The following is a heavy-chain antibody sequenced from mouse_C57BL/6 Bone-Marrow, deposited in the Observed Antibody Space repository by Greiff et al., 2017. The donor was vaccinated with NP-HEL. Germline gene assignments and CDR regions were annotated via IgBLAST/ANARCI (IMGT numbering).Heavy chain of an antibody. CDR2: ISYDGSN. D-gene: IGHD2-1*01. V-gene: IGHV3-6*01. Sequence: ESGPGLVKPSQSLSLTCSVTGYSITSGYYWNWIRQFPGNKLEWMGYISYDGSNNYNPSLKNRISITRDTSNNQFFLKLNSVTTEDTATYYCARARYGNSFYYAMDYWGQGTSVTVSS. CDR1: GYSITSGYY. CDR3: ARARYGNSFYYAMDY. J-gene: IGHJ4*01.